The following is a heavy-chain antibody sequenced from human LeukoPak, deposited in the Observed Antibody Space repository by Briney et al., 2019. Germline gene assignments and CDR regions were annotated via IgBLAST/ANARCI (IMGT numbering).Heavy chain of an antibody. CDR3: AGHYYDSSGFDY. Sequence: GGSLRLSCAASGFTFDDYAMHWVRQAPGKGLEWVSGISWNSGSIGYADSVKGRFTISRDNAKNSLYLQMNSLRPDDTAVYYCAGHYYDSSGFDYWGQGTLVTVSS. CDR1: GFTFDDYA. J-gene: IGHJ4*02. CDR2: ISWNSGSI. D-gene: IGHD3-22*01. V-gene: IGHV3-9*01.